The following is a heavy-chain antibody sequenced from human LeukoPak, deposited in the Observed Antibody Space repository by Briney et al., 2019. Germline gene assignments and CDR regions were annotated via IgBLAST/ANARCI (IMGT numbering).Heavy chain of an antibody. CDR2: IYTGDSDT. CDR3: AKHRQLVPDY. V-gene: IGHV5-51*01. J-gene: IGHJ4*02. CDR1: GYSFTNDW. Sequence: GESLKISCQASGYSFTNDWIGWVRQMPGKGLEWMGVIYTGDSDTRYTPSFQGQFTISVDKSISTAYLQWSSLKDSDTATYYCAKHRQLVPDYWGQGTLVTVSS. D-gene: IGHD6-13*01.